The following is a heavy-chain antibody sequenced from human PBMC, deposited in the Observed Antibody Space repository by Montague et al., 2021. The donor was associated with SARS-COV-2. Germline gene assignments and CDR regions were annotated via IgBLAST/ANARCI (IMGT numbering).Heavy chain of an antibody. D-gene: IGHD3-22*01. CDR2: IKQDGSEK. CDR1: GFTFSTFW. J-gene: IGHJ4*02. V-gene: IGHV3-7*05. CDR3: ARGYASSGYQY. Sequence: SRSLSCAASGFTFSTFWMTWVRQVPGKGLEWVANIKQDGSEKYYVDSVKGRSTISRDNAKNSLYLQLDSLRAEDTAVYYCARGYASSGYQYWGQGTLVTVSS.